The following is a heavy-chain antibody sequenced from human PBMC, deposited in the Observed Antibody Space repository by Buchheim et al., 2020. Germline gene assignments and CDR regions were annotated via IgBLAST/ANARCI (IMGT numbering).Heavy chain of an antibody. CDR1: GFIFSSYA. V-gene: IGHV3-30*01. CDR2: ISYDGSNK. J-gene: IGHJ4*02. CDR3: AGAQIPLRYFDWLLMGLDY. D-gene: IGHD3-9*01. Sequence: QVQLVESGGGVVQPGRSLRLSCAASGFIFSSYAMHWVRQAPGKGLEWVAVISYDGSNKYYADSVKGRFTISRDNSKNTLYLQMHSLRPEDTAVYYCAGAQIPLRYFDWLLMGLDYWGQGTL.